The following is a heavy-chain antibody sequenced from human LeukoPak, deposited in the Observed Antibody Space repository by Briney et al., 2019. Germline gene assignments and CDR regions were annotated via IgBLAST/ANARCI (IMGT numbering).Heavy chain of an antibody. Sequence: ASVKVSCKASGYTFTGYYMHWVRQAPGQGLEWMGWINPNSGGTKYAQKFQGRVTMTRDTSISTAYMELSRLRSDDTAVYYCARGYNDDGSVYSIGGFLNSGGKGPLVTVSS. V-gene: IGHV1-2*02. D-gene: IGHD3-22*01. CDR2: INPNSGGT. J-gene: IGHJ5*01. CDR3: ARGYNDDGSVYSIGGFLNS. CDR1: GYTFTGYY.